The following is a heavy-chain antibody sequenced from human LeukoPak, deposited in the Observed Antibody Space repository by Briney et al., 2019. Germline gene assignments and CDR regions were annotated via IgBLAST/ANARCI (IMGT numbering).Heavy chain of an antibody. J-gene: IGHJ4*02. CDR1: GGSISSGGYY. V-gene: IGHV4-31*03. CDR2: IYYSGST. D-gene: IGHD1-1*01. Sequence: SSETLSLTCTVSGGSISSGGYYWSWIRQHPGKGLEWIGSIYYSGSTNYNPSLQGRVTISLDTSRNQFSLKLSSVTAADTAVYYCASGDNDPLFDYWGQGALVTVSS. CDR3: ASGDNDPLFDY.